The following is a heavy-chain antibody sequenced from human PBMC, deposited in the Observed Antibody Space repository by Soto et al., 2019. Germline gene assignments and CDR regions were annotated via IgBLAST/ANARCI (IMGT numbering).Heavy chain of an antibody. CDR2: LSSESTFI. D-gene: IGHD1-26*01. CDR3: ARVRSGTYNAFDL. CDR1: GFTFSTFY. Sequence: QVQLVESGGGLVRPGGSLRLSCAASGFTFSTFYMYWVRQAPGKGLEWVSFLSSESTFISYADSVKGRFTISRDNSKKSLFLQMDSLRVEDTAVYYCARVRSGTYNAFDLWGQGTVVTVSS. V-gene: IGHV3-11*06. J-gene: IGHJ3*01.